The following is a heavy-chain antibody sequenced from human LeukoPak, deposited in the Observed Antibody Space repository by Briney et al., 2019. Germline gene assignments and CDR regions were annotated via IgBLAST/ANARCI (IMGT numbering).Heavy chain of an antibody. D-gene: IGHD6-6*01. V-gene: IGHV3-15*01. CDR2: MKSNTDGGTT. CDR3: TTDLSIAARPVDY. CDR1: GFTFSNAW. J-gene: IGHJ4*02. Sequence: GGSLRLSCAASGFTFSNAWMSWVRQAPGQGLEWGGRMKSNTDGGTTDYAAPLKGRFTISRDDSKTTLYLKMNRLKTEDTAVYDCTTDLSIAARPVDYWGRGTLVTVSS.